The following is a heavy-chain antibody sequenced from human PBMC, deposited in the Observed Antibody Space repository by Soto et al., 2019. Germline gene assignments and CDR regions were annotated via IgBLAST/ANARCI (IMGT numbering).Heavy chain of an antibody. Sequence: GGSLRLSCAASGFTFSSYGMHWVRQAPGKGLEWVAVIWYDGSNKYYADSVKGRFTISRDNSKNTLYLQMNSLRAEDTAVYYCARAVPYILTGPSYYYYYMDVWGKGTTVTVSS. V-gene: IGHV3-33*01. CDR2: IWYDGSNK. D-gene: IGHD3-9*01. CDR1: GFTFSSYG. J-gene: IGHJ6*03. CDR3: ARAVPYILTGPSYYYYYMDV.